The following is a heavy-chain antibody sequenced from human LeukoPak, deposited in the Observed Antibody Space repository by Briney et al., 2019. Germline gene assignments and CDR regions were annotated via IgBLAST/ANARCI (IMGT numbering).Heavy chain of an antibody. Sequence: SETLSLTCTVSGGSISSSSYYWGWIRQPPGKGLEWIGSIYYSGSTYYNPSLQSRVTISVDTSKNQLSLKLSSVTAADTAVYYCARHAYYYDSSGYLVYFDYWGQGTLVTVSS. J-gene: IGHJ4*02. V-gene: IGHV4-39*01. D-gene: IGHD3-22*01. CDR2: IYYSGST. CDR1: GGSISSSSYY. CDR3: ARHAYYYDSSGYLVYFDY.